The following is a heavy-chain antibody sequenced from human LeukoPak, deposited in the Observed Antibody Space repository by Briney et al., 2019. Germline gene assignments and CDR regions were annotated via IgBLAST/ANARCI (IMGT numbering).Heavy chain of an antibody. V-gene: IGHV1-2*02. CDR2: INPNSGGT. Sequence: ASVKVSCKASGYTFTGYYMHWVRQAPGQGLEWMGWINPNSGGTNYAQKFQGRVTMTRDTSISTAYMELSRLRSDDTAVYYCARAASQRSLLLWFGELPFHWGQGTLVTVSS. J-gene: IGHJ4*02. CDR1: GYTFTGYY. CDR3: ARAASQRSLLLWFGELPFH. D-gene: IGHD3-10*01.